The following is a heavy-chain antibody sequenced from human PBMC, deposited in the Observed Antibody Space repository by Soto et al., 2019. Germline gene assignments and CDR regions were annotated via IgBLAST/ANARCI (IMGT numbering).Heavy chain of an antibody. Sequence: SVKVSCKASGGTFSSYAISWVRQAPGQGLEWMGGIIPIFGTANYAQKFQGRVTITADESTSTTYMELSSLRSEDTAVYYCASRVGATYSYFDYWGQGTLVTVYS. D-gene: IGHD1-26*01. CDR2: IIPIFGTA. V-gene: IGHV1-69*13. J-gene: IGHJ4*02. CDR3: ASRVGATYSYFDY. CDR1: GGTFSSYA.